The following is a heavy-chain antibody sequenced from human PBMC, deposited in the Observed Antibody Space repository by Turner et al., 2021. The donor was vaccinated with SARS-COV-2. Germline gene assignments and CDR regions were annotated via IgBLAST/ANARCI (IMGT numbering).Heavy chain of an antibody. CDR2: ISYDGRNK. CDR3: ARECDDSIGCAEYFQH. D-gene: IGHD3-22*01. V-gene: IGHV3-30*04. J-gene: IGHJ1*01. CDR1: GLTFSSYA. Sequence: QVQLVESGGGVVQPGRSLRLSCAASGLTFSSYAMHWVRQAPGKGLEWVAVISYDGRNKYYADSVKGRFTISRDNSKNTLYLQMNSLRAEDTAVYYCARECDDSIGCAEYFQHWGQGTLVTVSS.